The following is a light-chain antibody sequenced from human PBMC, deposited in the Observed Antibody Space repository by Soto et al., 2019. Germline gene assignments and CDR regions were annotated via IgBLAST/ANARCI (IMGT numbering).Light chain of an antibody. V-gene: IGKV1-39*01. CDR2: AAT. J-gene: IGKJ1*01. CDR3: QKSYSNPRT. Sequence: IQMTQCLSSLSASVGDRVTVTFLASQSISSYLNWYQHKPGKAPNLLIYAATTLQSGVPSRFSGSGSGTDFTLTISSLQPEDFATYFFQKSYSNPRTFGPGTKVDIK. CDR1: QSISSY.